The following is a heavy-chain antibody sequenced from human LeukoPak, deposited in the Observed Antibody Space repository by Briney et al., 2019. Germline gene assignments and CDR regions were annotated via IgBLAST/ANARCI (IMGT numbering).Heavy chain of an antibody. J-gene: IGHJ4*02. D-gene: IGHD3-10*01. CDR3: AKVDDYHGSGSYLVDS. Sequence: GGSLRLSCAASGSTFSSHGMHWVRQAPGKGLDWVAFIRYDGSKKFYADSVKGRFTISRDNSKNTLDLQMNSLRTDDTAVYYCAKVDDYHGSGSYLVDSWGQGTLVTVSS. V-gene: IGHV3-30*02. CDR1: GSTFSSHG. CDR2: IRYDGSKK.